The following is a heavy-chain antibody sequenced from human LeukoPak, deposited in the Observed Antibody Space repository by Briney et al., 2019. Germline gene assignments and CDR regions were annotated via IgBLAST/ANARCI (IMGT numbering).Heavy chain of an antibody. D-gene: IGHD5-12*01. CDR3: ARGDEAEYSGYVLVDY. CDR2: IYHSGST. J-gene: IGHJ4*02. CDR1: RGSTSSGYY. V-gene: IGHV4-38-2*02. Sequence: SETLSLTCTVSRGSTSSGYYWGWIRQPPGKGLEWIGSIYHSGSTYYNPSLKSRVTISVDTSKNQFSLKLNSVTAADTAVYYCARGDEAEYSGYVLVDYWGQGTLVTVSS.